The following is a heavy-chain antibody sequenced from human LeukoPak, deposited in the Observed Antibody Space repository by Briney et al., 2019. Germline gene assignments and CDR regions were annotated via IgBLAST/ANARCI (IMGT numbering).Heavy chain of an antibody. CDR1: GFTFNSYW. Sequence: GGSLRLSCATSGFTFNSYWMYWVRQAPGKGLAWVSYINTDGSSTIYADSVKGRFTISRDNTKNTLYLQMSSLKAEDTAVYYCAKDLDWIQFSSWGQGTVVTVSS. V-gene: IGHV3-74*01. D-gene: IGHD3/OR15-3a*01. CDR3: AKDLDWIQFSS. J-gene: IGHJ5*02. CDR2: INTDGSST.